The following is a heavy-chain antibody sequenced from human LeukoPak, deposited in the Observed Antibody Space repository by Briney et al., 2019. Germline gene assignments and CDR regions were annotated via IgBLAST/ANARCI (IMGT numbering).Heavy chain of an antibody. V-gene: IGHV7-4-1*02. D-gene: IGHD6-19*01. CDR2: INTNTGNP. CDR1: GYTFTSYA. J-gene: IGHJ3*02. CDR3: ARARSAWASDAFDI. Sequence: ASVKVSCKASGYTFTSYAMNWVRQTPGQGLEWMGWINTNTGNPTYAQGFTGRFVFSLDTSVSTAYLQISSLKAEDTAVYYCARARSAWASDAFDIWGQGTMVTVSS.